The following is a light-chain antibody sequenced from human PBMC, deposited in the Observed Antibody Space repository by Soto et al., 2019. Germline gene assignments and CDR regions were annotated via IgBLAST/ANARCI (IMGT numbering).Light chain of an antibody. Sequence: AIPLTQSPSSLSAFIGDRVTVTCRASEGISSALAWYQQKPGKAPKVVINDATSLQSGVPSRFSGSGSGTDFTLTIISLQPEDSATYYCQQFYNYPRTFGQGTEVEV. CDR1: EGISSA. CDR3: QQFYNYPRT. V-gene: IGKV1D-13*01. J-gene: IGKJ1*01. CDR2: DAT.